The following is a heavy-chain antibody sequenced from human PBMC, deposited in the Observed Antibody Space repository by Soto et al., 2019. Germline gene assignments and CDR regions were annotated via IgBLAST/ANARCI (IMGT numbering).Heavy chain of an antibody. CDR1: GFTFSNAW. V-gene: IGHV3-15*01. CDR2: IKSKTDGGTT. J-gene: IGHJ5*02. CDR3: TTPSSYDFWSGYGENWFDP. Sequence: EVQLVESGGGLVKPGGSLRLSCAASGFTFSNAWMSWVRQAPGKGLEWVGRIKSKTDGGTTDYAAPVKGRFTTSRDDSKNTLYLQMNSLKTEYTAVYYCTTPSSYDFWSGYGENWFDPWGQGTLVTVSS. D-gene: IGHD3-3*01.